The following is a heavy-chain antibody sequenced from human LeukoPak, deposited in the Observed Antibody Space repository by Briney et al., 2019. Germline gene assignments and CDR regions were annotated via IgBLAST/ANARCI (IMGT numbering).Heavy chain of an antibody. CDR2: INHSGST. CDR3: ASRYSSGWYTGAQTDY. J-gene: IGHJ4*02. CDR1: GGSFSGYY. D-gene: IGHD6-19*01. V-gene: IGHV4-34*01. Sequence: SETLSLTCAVYGGSFSGYYWSWIRQPPGKGLEWIGEINHSGSTNYNPSLKSRVTISVDTSKNQFSLKLSSVTAADTAVYYCASRYSSGWYTGAQTDYWGQGTLVTVPS.